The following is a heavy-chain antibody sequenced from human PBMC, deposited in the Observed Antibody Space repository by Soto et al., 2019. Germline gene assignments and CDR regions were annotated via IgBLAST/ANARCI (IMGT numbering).Heavy chain of an antibody. Sequence: PSETLSLTCTVSGGSINSGGYYWNWIRQHPGKGLEWLGYLYYRGNTYYNPSLKSRITISGDTSKNQFSLKLSSVTAADTAVYYCARDVTTRTSTYYYAMDVWGQGTTVTVSS. CDR2: LYYRGNT. J-gene: IGHJ6*02. D-gene: IGHD4-4*01. CDR1: GGSINSGGYY. CDR3: ARDVTTRTSTYYYAMDV. V-gene: IGHV4-31*03.